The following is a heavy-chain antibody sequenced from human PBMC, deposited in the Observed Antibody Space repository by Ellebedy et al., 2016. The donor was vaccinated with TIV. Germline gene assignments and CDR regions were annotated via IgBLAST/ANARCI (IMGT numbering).Heavy chain of an antibody. J-gene: IGHJ5*02. V-gene: IGHV5-51*01. CDR3: ARTALTGTTVRWFAP. CDR1: GYSFTSYW. CDR2: ISPGDSDT. Sequence: GESLKISCKGSGYSFTSYWIGWVRQMPGKGLEWMGVISPGDSDTRYSPSFQGQVTISADKSISIAYLQWSSLKASDTAMYYCARTALTGTTVRWFAPWGQGTLVTVSS. D-gene: IGHD1-7*01.